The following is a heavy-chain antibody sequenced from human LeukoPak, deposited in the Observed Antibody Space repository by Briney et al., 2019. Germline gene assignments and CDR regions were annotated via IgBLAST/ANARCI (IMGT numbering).Heavy chain of an antibody. Sequence: SETLSLTCTVSGGSISSSSYYWGWLRQPPGKGLEWIGSIYYSGSTYYNPSLKSRVTISVDTSKNQFSLKLSSVTAADTAVYYCAREDTAMVPDYWGQGTLVTVSS. V-gene: IGHV4-39*07. D-gene: IGHD5-18*01. CDR1: GGSISSSSYY. J-gene: IGHJ4*02. CDR2: IYYSGST. CDR3: AREDTAMVPDY.